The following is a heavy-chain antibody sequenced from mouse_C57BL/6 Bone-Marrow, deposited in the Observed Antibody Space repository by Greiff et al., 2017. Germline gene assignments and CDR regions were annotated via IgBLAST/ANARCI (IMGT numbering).Heavy chain of an antibody. D-gene: IGHD1-1*01. CDR1: GYSITSGYY. V-gene: IGHV3-6*01. J-gene: IGHJ2*01. CDR2: ISYDGSN. CDR3: ASREYYGSSPDY. Sequence: EVQLLESGPGLVKPSQSLSLTCSVTGYSITSGYYWNWIRQFPGNKLEWMGYISYDGSNNYNPSLKNRISITRDTSKNQFFLKLNSVTTEDTATYYCASREYYGSSPDYWGQGTTLTVAS.